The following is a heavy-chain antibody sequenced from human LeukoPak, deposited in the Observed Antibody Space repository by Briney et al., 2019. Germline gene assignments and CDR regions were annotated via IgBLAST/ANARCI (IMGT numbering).Heavy chain of an antibody. J-gene: IGHJ4*02. CDR3: ARLYYYDSSGYYYLDY. Sequence: GASVKVSCKASGHTFTGYYMHWVRQAPGQGLEWMGWINPNSGGTNYAQKFQGRVTMTRDTSISTAYMELSRLRSDDTAVYYCARLYYYDSSGYYYLDYWGQGTLVTVSS. D-gene: IGHD3-22*01. CDR2: INPNSGGT. V-gene: IGHV1-2*02. CDR1: GHTFTGYY.